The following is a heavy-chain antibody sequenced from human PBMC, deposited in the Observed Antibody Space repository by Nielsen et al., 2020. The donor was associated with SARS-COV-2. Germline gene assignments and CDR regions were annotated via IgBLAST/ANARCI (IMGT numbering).Heavy chain of an antibody. Sequence: SVKVSCKASGYTFTSYDINWVRQATGQGLEWMGGIIPIFGTANYAQKFQGRVTITADESTSTAYMELSSLRSEDTAVYYCARVSPPFRAVAREYYYYYGMDVWGQGTTVTVSS. D-gene: IGHD6-19*01. J-gene: IGHJ6*02. CDR3: ARVSPPFRAVAREYYYYYGMDV. CDR1: GYTFTSYD. V-gene: IGHV1-69*13. CDR2: IIPIFGTA.